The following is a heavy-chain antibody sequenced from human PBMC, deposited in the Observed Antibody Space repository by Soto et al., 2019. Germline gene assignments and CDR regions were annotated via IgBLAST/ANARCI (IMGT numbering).Heavy chain of an antibody. D-gene: IGHD4-17*01. Sequence: QVQLVQSGAEVKKPGSSVKVSCKASGGTFSSYAISWVRQAPGQGLEWMGGIIPIFGTANYAQKFQGRGTITADESTSTSYMELSSLRSEDTAVYYCARGPTIYGDYVGYFQHWGQGTLVTVSS. CDR2: IIPIFGTA. CDR1: GGTFSSYA. V-gene: IGHV1-69*12. J-gene: IGHJ1*01. CDR3: ARGPTIYGDYVGYFQH.